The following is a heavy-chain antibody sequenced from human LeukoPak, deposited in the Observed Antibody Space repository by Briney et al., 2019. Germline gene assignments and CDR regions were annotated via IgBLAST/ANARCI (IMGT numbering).Heavy chain of an antibody. CDR1: GFTFSSYA. Sequence: PGRSLRLSCAASGFTFSSYAMHWVRQAPGKGLEWVSGISWNSGSIGYADSVKGRFTISRDNAKNSLYLQMNSLRAEDTALYYCAKSEMATPEGYYYYGMDVWGQGTTVTVSS. CDR2: ISWNSGSI. D-gene: IGHD5-24*01. J-gene: IGHJ6*02. CDR3: AKSEMATPEGYYYYGMDV. V-gene: IGHV3-9*01.